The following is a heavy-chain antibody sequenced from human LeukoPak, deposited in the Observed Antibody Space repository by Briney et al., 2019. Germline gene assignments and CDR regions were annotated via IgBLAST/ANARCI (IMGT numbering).Heavy chain of an antibody. J-gene: IGHJ3*02. V-gene: IGHV3-21*01. CDR3: ARVGFGEEDAFDI. Sequence: GGSLRLSCAASGFTFSSYSMNWVRQAPGKGLEWVSSISSSSSYIYYADSVKGRFTISRDSAKNSLYLQMNSLRAEDTAVYYCARVGFGEEDAFDIWGQGTMVTVSS. CDR2: ISSSSSYI. CDR1: GFTFSSYS. D-gene: IGHD3-10*01.